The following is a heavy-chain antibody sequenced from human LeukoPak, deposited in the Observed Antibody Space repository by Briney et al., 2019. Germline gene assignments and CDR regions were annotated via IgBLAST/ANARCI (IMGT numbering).Heavy chain of an antibody. CDR2: IIPIFGTA. D-gene: IGHD3-22*01. J-gene: IGHJ4*02. CDR1: RGTFSSYA. Sequence: SVKVSCKASRGTFSSYAIIWVRQAPGQGLEWMGGIIPIFGTANYAQKFQGRVTIPADESTSTAYMELRSLRSDDTAVYYCARELYYYDSSGYYWGQGTLVTVSS. V-gene: IGHV1-69*01. CDR3: ARELYYYDSSGYY.